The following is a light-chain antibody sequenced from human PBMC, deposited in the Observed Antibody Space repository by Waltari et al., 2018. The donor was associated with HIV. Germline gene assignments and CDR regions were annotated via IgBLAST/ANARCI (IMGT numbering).Light chain of an antibody. Sequence: IVLTQSPATLSLSPGDTATLSCRASQTVSTFLAWYQQKPGQSPRLRISGVSARAPGIPVRFSGSGSETDFTLTISGLEPDDFAVYFCQQRKYLYTFGQGTKVEI. CDR2: GVS. CDR1: QTVSTF. CDR3: QQRKYLYT. V-gene: IGKV3-11*01. J-gene: IGKJ2*01.